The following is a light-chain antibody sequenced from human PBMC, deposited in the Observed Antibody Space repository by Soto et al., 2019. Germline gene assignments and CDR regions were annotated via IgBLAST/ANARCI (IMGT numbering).Light chain of an antibody. Sequence: EVLMTQSPYTLSVSPGERATLSCRASQSVSSNLAWYQQKLGQAPRLLIYGASTRATGIPARFSGSGSGTEFTLTISSLQSEDFEVYYCQQYNNWGKTFGQGTKVDIK. J-gene: IGKJ1*01. CDR2: GAS. V-gene: IGKV3-15*01. CDR3: QQYNNWGKT. CDR1: QSVSSN.